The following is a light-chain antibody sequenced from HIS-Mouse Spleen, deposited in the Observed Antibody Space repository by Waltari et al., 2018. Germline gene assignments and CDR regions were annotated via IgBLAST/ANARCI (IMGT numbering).Light chain of an antibody. CDR3: MIWHSSAWV. V-gene: IGLV5-45*02. CDR1: SGINVGTYR. Sequence: QAVLTQPSSLSASPGASASLTCTLRSGINVGTYRIYWYQQKPGSPPQYLLKYKSDSDKQQGSGVPSRFSGSKDASANAWIVLISGLQSEDEADYYCMIWHSSAWVFGGGTKLTVL. J-gene: IGLJ3*02. CDR2: YKSDSDK.